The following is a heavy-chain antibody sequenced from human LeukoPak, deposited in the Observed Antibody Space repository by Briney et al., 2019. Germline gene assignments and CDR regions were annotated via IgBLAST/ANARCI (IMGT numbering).Heavy chain of an antibody. Sequence: GSLRLSCAASGFTFSSYAMSWVRQAPGKGLEWVSAISGSGGSTYYADSVKGRFTTSRDNSKNTLYLQMNSLRAEDTAVYYCAKSDDVQQQLGLDYYYGMDVWGQGTTVTVSS. D-gene: IGHD6-13*01. CDR3: AKSDDVQQQLGLDYYYGMDV. V-gene: IGHV3-23*01. J-gene: IGHJ6*02. CDR1: GFTFSSYA. CDR2: ISGSGGST.